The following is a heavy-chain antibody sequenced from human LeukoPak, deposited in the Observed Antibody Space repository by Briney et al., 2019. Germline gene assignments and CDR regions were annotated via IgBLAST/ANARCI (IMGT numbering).Heavy chain of an antibody. CDR1: GFTFSTYA. V-gene: IGHV3-64*01. J-gene: IGHJ4*02. D-gene: IGHD6-19*01. CDR3: ARASATSGWLFDY. CDR2: ISNHGGST. Sequence: GGSLRLSCAASGFTFSTYAMHWVRQAPGKGLEYVSAISNHGGSTYYANSVKGRFIISRDNSKNTLYLQMGSLRAEDMAVYYCARASATSGWLFDYWGQGTLVTVSS.